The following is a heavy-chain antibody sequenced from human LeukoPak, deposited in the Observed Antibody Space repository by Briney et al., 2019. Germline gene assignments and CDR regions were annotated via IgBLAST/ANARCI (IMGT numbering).Heavy chain of an antibody. V-gene: IGHV4-4*07. CDR2: IYTSGST. CDR3: AGQRPAAAPDY. D-gene: IGHD6-13*01. J-gene: IGHJ4*02. CDR1: GGSISSYY. Sequence: PSETLSLTCTVSGGSISSYYWSWIRQPPGKGLEWIGRIYTSGSTNYNHSLKSRVTMSVDTSKNQFSLKLSSVTAADTAVYYCAGQRPAAAPDYWGQGTLVTVSS.